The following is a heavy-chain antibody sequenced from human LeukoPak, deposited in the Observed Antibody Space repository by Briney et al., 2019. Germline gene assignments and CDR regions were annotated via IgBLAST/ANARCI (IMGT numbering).Heavy chain of an antibody. J-gene: IGHJ4*02. CDR3: ARVRRITGTTDFDY. CDR2: IYTSGST. CDR1: GGSISSGNYY. V-gene: IGHV4-61*02. D-gene: IGHD1-20*01. Sequence: PSETLSLTCTVSGGSISSGNYYWNWIRQPAGKGLEWIGRIYTSGSTNYNPSLKSRVTISVDTSKNQFSVKLSSVTAADTAVYYCARVRRITGTTDFDYWGQGTLVTVSS.